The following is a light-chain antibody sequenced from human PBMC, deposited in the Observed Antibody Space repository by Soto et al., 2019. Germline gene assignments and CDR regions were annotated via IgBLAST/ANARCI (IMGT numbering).Light chain of an antibody. CDR1: TGAVTSDYY. J-gene: IGLJ3*02. CDR2: RTS. CDR3: VLLYGGAWV. V-gene: IGLV7-43*01. Sequence: QTVVTQEPSLTVSPGGTVTLTCALTTGAVTSDYYPNWFQRKPGQALRTLIYRTSNKHSWTPARFSGSLLGGKAALTLSGVQPEDEADFYCVLLYGGAWVFGGGTQLTVL.